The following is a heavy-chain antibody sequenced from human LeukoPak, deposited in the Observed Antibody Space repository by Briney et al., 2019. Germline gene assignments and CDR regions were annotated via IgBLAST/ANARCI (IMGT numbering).Heavy chain of an antibody. V-gene: IGHV4-39*01. CDR2: IYYSGST. J-gene: IGHJ4*02. CDR3: AAAGATQIFDY. Sequence: SETLSLTCTVSGGSISSSSYYWGWIRQPPGKGLEWIGSIYYSGSTYYNPSLKSRVTISVDTSKNQFSLKLSSVTAADTAVYYCAAAGATQIFDYWGQGTLVTVSS. D-gene: IGHD1-26*01. CDR1: GGSISSSSYY.